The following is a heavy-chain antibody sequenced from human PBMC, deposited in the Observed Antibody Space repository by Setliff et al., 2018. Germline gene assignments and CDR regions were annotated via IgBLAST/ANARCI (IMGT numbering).Heavy chain of an antibody. Sequence: GGSLRLSCVGSGFPLGDYGMDWVRQTPGKGLVWVSRINSVGSRTYYADSVKGRFTISRDNAKNTLFLQMNSLNTEDTAVYYCATAITWTSTRRFWGQGTLVT. D-gene: IGHD1-1*01. CDR3: ATAITWTSTRRF. CDR2: INSVGSRT. V-gene: IGHV3-74*01. J-gene: IGHJ4*02. CDR1: GFPLGDYG.